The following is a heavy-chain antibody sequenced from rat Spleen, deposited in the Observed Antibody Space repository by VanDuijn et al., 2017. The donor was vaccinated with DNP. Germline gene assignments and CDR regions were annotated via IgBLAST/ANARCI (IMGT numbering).Heavy chain of an antibody. CDR2: ISYSGST. D-gene: IGHD1-11*01. V-gene: IGHV3-1*01. CDR1: GYSITSNY. J-gene: IGHJ1*01. CDR3: TRGLRRVYWYFDF. Sequence: EVQLQESGPGLVKPSQSLSLTCSVTGYSITSNYWGWIRQFPGNKMEWMGYISYSGSTGYNPSLKSRISITRDTSKNQFFLHLNSVTTEDTATYYCTRGLRRVYWYFDFWGPGTMVTVSS.